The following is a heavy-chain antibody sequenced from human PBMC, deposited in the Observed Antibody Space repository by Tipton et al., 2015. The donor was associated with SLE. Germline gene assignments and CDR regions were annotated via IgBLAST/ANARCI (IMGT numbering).Heavy chain of an antibody. J-gene: IGHJ3*02. V-gene: IGHV3-23*01. CDR2: ISGSGGST. Sequence: SLRLSCAASGFTFSSYAMSWVRQAPGKGLEWVSAISGSGGSTYYADSVKGRFTISRDNSKNTPYLQMNSLRAEDTAVYYCAKDIENSSGWYKAFDIWGQGTMVTVSS. CDR1: GFTFSSYA. CDR3: AKDIENSSGWYKAFDI. D-gene: IGHD6-19*01.